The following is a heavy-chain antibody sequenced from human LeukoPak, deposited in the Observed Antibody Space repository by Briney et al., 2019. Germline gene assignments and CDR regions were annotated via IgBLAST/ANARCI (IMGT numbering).Heavy chain of an antibody. CDR1: GFTFDRFT. J-gene: IGHJ4*02. CDR3: AKVGYSYGFDY. Sequence: GGSLRLSCAASGFTFDRFTIHWVRQTPGKGLEWVSLINRRGHTFYADSVKGRFTISRDNSRNSVFLQMNSLRAEDTALYYCAKVGYSYGFDYWGQGTLVTVSS. D-gene: IGHD5-18*01. CDR2: INRRGHT. V-gene: IGHV3-43*01.